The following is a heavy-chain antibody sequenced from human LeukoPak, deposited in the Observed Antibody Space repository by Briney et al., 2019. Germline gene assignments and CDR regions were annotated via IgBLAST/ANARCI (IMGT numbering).Heavy chain of an antibody. D-gene: IGHD4-17*01. CDR2: IIPIFGTA. CDR1: GGTFSSYA. Sequence: PRASVKVSCKASGGTFSSYAISWVRQAPGQGLEWMGGIIPIFGTANYAQKFQGRVTITTDESTSTAYMELSSLRSEDTAVYYCATPRGDGDYFTDWGQGTLVTVSS. CDR3: ATPRGDGDYFTD. V-gene: IGHV1-69*05. J-gene: IGHJ4*02.